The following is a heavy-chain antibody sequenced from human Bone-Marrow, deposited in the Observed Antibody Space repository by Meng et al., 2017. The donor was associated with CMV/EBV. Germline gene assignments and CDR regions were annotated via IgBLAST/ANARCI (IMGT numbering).Heavy chain of an antibody. J-gene: IGHJ4*02. D-gene: IGHD3-3*01. CDR3: ARAIRGPIFGTTEQLYYFEY. V-gene: IGHV1-8*01. Sequence: ASVKVSCKASGYTFTTYDINWVRQATGQGLEWMGWMDPKNGYTAYAQKFQGRVTMTRNTSLGTAYMELSNLRSEDTAVYYCARAIRGPIFGTTEQLYYFEYWGQGTLVTVSS. CDR1: GYTFTTYD. CDR2: MDPKNGYT.